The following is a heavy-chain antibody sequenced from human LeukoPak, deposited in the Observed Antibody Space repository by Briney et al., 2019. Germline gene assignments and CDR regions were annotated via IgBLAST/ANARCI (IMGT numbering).Heavy chain of an antibody. CDR3: ARVSFHSGGPGP. D-gene: IGHD2-15*01. J-gene: IGHJ5*02. Sequence: SETLSLTCTVSGGSISSYYWSWIRQPPGKGLEWIGYIYYSGSTYYNPSLKSRVTISADTSTNQFSLNLSSVTAADTAVYYCARVSFHSGGPGPWGQGTLVTVSS. CDR1: GGSISSYY. V-gene: IGHV4-59*06. CDR2: IYYSGST.